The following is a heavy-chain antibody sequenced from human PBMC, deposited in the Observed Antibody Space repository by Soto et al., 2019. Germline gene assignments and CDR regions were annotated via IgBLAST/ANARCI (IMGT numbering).Heavy chain of an antibody. CDR2: IRSKANSYAT. V-gene: IGHV3-73*01. J-gene: IGHJ5*02. CDR1: GFTFSGSA. CDR3: TFLSGATERGNWFDP. D-gene: IGHD1-26*01. Sequence: HPGGSLRLSCAASGFTFSGSAMHWVRQASGKGLEWVGRIRSKANSYATAYAASVKGRFTISRDDSKNTAYLQMNSLKTEDTAVYYCTFLSGATERGNWFDPWGQGTLVTVSS.